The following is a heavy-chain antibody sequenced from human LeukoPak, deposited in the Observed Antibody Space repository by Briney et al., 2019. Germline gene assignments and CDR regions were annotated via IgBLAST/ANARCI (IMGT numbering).Heavy chain of an antibody. J-gene: IGHJ4*02. Sequence: HPGGSLRLSCAASGFTFSSYGMHWVRQAPGKGLEWVAVIWYDGSNKHYADSVKGRFTISRDNSKNTLYLQMNSLRAEDSAVYYCAKGGYSYGYFDYWGQGILVTVSS. V-gene: IGHV3-33*06. CDR2: IWYDGSNK. D-gene: IGHD5-18*01. CDR3: AKGGYSYGYFDY. CDR1: GFTFSSYG.